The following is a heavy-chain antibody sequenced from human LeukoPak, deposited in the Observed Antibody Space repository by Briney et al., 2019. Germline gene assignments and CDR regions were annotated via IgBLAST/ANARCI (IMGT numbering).Heavy chain of an antibody. CDR2: IIPIFGTA. Sequence: GASVKVSCKASGGTFSSYAISWVRQAPGQGLEWMGGIIPIFGTANYAQKFQGRVTITTDESTSTAYMELSSLRSEDTAVYYCARASAYCSSTSCYALAIDADYYYYYMDVWGKGTTVTVSS. V-gene: IGHV1-69*05. D-gene: IGHD2-2*01. CDR3: ARASAYCSSTSCYALAIDADYYYYYMDV. CDR1: GGTFSSYA. J-gene: IGHJ6*03.